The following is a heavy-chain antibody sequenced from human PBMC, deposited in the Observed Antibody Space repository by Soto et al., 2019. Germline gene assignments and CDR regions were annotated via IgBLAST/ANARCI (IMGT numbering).Heavy chain of an antibody. D-gene: IGHD3-9*01. J-gene: IGHJ6*02. CDR2: IDSGGST. V-gene: IGHV3-66*01. CDR1: GFSVSSSY. Sequence: VQLVESGGGLVQPGGSLRLSCAASGFSVSSSYMNWVRQAPGTGLEWVSVIDSGGSTDYADSVKGRFSISTDNSTSTLYLQMTSLRAEDTAVYYSATILTTRTPEDGCCYCLDVWGQGTTMTVS. CDR3: ATILTTRTPEDGCCYCLDV.